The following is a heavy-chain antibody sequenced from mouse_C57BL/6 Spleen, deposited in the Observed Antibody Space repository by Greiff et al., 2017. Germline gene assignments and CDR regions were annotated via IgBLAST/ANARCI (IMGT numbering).Heavy chain of an antibody. Sequence: QVQLQQPGAELVRPGSSVKLSCKASGYTFTSYWLDWVKQRPGQGLEWIGNIYPSDSETPYNQKFKDKATLTVDKSSSTAYMQLSSLTSEDSAVYYCARRESSYHYFDYWGQGTTLTVSS. CDR3: ARRESSYHYFDY. D-gene: IGHD1-1*01. CDR2: IYPSDSET. V-gene: IGHV1-61*01. CDR1: GYTFTSYW. J-gene: IGHJ2*01.